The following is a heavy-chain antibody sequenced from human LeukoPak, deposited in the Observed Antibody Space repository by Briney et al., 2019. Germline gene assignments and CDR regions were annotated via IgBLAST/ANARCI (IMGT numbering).Heavy chain of an antibody. Sequence: GPSVNLSSTVSGNTFTDLSMNWVRQAPGKGLEWRGGFDPEDVETIYAQAFQGRVTMTEDTSTETAYMELTSLRPEDTAVYYCATDFYRGRQFDYWGQGTLVTVSS. V-gene: IGHV1-24*01. CDR2: FDPEDVET. D-gene: IGHD2/OR15-2a*01. CDR3: ATDFYRGRQFDY. J-gene: IGHJ4*02. CDR1: GNTFTDLS.